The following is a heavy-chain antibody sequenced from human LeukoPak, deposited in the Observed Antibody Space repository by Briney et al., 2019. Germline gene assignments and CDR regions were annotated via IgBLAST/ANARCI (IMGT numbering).Heavy chain of an antibody. Sequence: GRSLRLSCAASGFTFSSYAMHWVRQAPGKGLEWVAVISYDGSNKYYADSVKGRFTISRDNSKNTLYLQINSLRAEDTAVYYCAKTGTYSSSWYGYYFDYWGQGTLVTVSS. CDR3: AKTGTYSSSWYGYYFDY. D-gene: IGHD6-13*01. CDR1: GFTFSSYA. J-gene: IGHJ4*02. V-gene: IGHV3-30-3*02. CDR2: ISYDGSNK.